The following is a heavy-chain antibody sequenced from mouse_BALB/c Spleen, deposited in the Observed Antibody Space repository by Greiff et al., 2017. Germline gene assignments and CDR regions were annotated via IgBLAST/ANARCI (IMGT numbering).Heavy chain of an antibody. J-gene: IGHJ1*01. V-gene: IGHV1-87*01. CDR1: GYTFTSYW. D-gene: IGHD1-3*01. CDR3: ARVGLEGYFDV. Sequence: QVQLQQSGAELARPGASVKLSCKASGYTFTSYWMQWVKQRPGQGLEWIGAIYPGDGDTRYTQKFKGKDTLTADKSSSTAYMQLSSLASEDSAVYYCARVGLEGYFDVWGAGTTVTVSS. CDR2: IYPGDGDT.